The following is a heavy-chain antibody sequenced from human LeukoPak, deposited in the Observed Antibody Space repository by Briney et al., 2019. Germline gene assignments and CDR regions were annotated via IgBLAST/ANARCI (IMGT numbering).Heavy chain of an antibody. CDR2: IYYSGST. D-gene: IGHD3-9*01. J-gene: IGHJ3*02. Sequence: PSETLSLTCTVSGGSISSYYWSWIRQPPGKGLEWIGYIYYSGSTNYNPSLKSRVTISVDTSKNQFSLKLSSVTAADTAVYCCARGYYDILTGSPRGAFDIWGQGTMVTVSS. CDR3: ARGYYDILTGSPRGAFDI. V-gene: IGHV4-59*01. CDR1: GGSISSYY.